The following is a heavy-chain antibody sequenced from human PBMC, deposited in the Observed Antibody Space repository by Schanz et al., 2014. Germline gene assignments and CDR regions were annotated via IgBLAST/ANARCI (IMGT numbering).Heavy chain of an antibody. CDR2: LYTGGST. V-gene: IGHV3-NL1*01. J-gene: IGHJ3*01. D-gene: IGHD1-1*01. Sequence: QVQLEESGGGVVQPGGSLRLSCVASGFSFSGFAVHWVRQAPGKGLECVSVLYTGGSTFYAESVRGRFFISRDSSKNTLFLHMNSLRAEDTAVYYCVRDAGRDGYNLAFDVWGQGTLVTVSS. CDR3: VRDAGRDGYNLAFDV. CDR1: GFSFSGFA.